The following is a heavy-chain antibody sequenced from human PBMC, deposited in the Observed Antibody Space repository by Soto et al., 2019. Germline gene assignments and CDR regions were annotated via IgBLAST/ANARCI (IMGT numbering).Heavy chain of an antibody. V-gene: IGHV3-21*06. Sequence: EVQMVESGGGLVRPGGSLRLSCAAAGFTFREYSMNWVRQAPGKGLEWVSSINSGSTHIYASDSMKGRFTISRDNANNILFLQMDSLRVDATAVYYCARERADGSIDYWGLGTLVSVSS. CDR3: ARERADGSIDY. CDR2: INSGSTHI. CDR1: GFTFREYS. J-gene: IGHJ4*02.